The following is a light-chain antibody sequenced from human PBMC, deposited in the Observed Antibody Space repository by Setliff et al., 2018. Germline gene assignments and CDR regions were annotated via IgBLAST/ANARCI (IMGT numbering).Light chain of an antibody. J-gene: IGLJ1*01. CDR1: SSDVGGYNY. V-gene: IGLV2-11*01. CDR2: DVS. CDR3: CSYAGSYTSLYV. Sequence: ALTQPRTVSGSPGQSVTISCTGTSSDVGGYNYVSWYQQHPGKAPKLMIYDVSKRPSGVPDRFSGSKSGNTASLTISGLQAEDEADYYCCSYAGSYTSLYVFGTGTKVTVL.